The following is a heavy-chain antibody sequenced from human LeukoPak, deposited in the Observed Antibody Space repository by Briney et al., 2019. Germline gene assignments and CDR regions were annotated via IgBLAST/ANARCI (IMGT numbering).Heavy chain of an antibody. Sequence: SETLSLTCTVSGGSISSYYWSWIRQPPGEGLEWIGYIYYSGSTNYNPSLKSRVTISVDTSKNQFSLKLSSVTAADTAVYYCARDAGYYFDYWGQGTLVTVSS. V-gene: IGHV4-59*01. CDR2: IYYSGST. J-gene: IGHJ4*02. CDR3: ARDAGYYFDY. D-gene: IGHD1-14*01. CDR1: GGSISSYY.